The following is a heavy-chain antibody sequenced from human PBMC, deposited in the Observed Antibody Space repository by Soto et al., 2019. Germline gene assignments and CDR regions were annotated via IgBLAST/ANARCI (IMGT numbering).Heavy chain of an antibody. V-gene: IGHV2-26*01. CDR3: ARGLAPTYYYDSSGFPYFDY. D-gene: IGHD3-22*01. CDR2: IFSNDEK. Sequence: VSGPTLVNPTETLTLTCTVSGFSLSNARMGVSWIRRPPGKALEWLAHIFSNDEKSYSTSLKSRLTISKDTSKSQVVLTMTNMDPVDTATYYCARGLAPTYYYDSSGFPYFDYWGQGTLVTVSS. CDR1: GFSLSNARMG. J-gene: IGHJ4*02.